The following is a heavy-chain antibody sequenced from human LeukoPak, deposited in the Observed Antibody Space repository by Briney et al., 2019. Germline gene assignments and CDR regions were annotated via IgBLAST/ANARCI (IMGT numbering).Heavy chain of an antibody. Sequence: PGGSLRLSCAASGFTFSTYSLNWVRQAPGKGLEWVSYISSTSSKIYYADSVKGRFTISRDNAKNSLYLQMNSLRAEDTAVYYCASPSPHGGGLDAFDIWGQGTMVTVSS. D-gene: IGHD4-23*01. CDR3: ASPSPHGGGLDAFDI. J-gene: IGHJ3*02. CDR1: GFTFSTYS. CDR2: ISSTSSKI. V-gene: IGHV3-48*04.